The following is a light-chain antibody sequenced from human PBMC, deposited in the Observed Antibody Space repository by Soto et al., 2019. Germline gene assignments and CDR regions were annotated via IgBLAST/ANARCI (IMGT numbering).Light chain of an antibody. CDR3: QKFNTAPLT. V-gene: IGKV1-27*01. CDR2: SAS. J-gene: IGKJ5*01. CDR1: QDISVY. Sequence: DIQMTQSPSSLSASVGDRVTITCRASQDISVYLAWYQQKPGKVPKLLIYSASTSQSGVPSRFSGSGSGTDFTLTISSLQPEDVATYYCQKFNTAPLTFGQGPRLESK.